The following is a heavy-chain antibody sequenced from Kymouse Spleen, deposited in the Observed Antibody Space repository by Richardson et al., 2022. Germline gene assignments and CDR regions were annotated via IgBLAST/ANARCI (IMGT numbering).Heavy chain of an antibody. D-gene: IGHD3-3*01. CDR3: ARALYYDFLDP. J-gene: IGHJ5*02. V-gene: IGHV4-59*01. Sequence: QVQLQESGPGLVKPSETLSLTCTVSGGSISSYYWSWIRQPPGKGLEWIGYIYYSGSTNYNPSLKSRVTISVDTSKNQFSLKLSSVTAADTAVYYCARALYYDFLDPWGQGTLVTVSS. CDR2: IYYSGST. CDR1: GGSISSYY.